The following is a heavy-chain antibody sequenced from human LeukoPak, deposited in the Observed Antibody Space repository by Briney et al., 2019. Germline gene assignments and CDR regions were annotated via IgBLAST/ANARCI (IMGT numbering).Heavy chain of an antibody. CDR1: GFTFSSYA. V-gene: IGHV3-23*01. J-gene: IGHJ4*02. CDR3: AKDLGMVGDQLLWLDRFDY. D-gene: IGHD2-2*01. CDR2: ISGSGGST. Sequence: PGGSLRLSCAASGFTFSSYAMSWVRQAPGKGLEWVSAISGSGGSTYYADSVKGRFTISRDNSKNTLYLQMNSLRAEDTAVYYCAKDLGMVGDQLLWLDRFDYWGQGTLVTVSS.